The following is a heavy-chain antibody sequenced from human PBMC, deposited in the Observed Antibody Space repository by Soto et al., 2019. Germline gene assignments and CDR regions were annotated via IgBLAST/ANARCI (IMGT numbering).Heavy chain of an antibody. D-gene: IGHD7-27*01. CDR2: INAGYGNT. Sequence: ASAKVSCKASGYTFSSYAMHWVRQAPGQRLEWMGWINAGYGNTKSSQKFQDRVTISRDTSASTAYMELTSLRSEDTAVYYCARDTGDGTFDFWGQGTLVTVSS. J-gene: IGHJ4*02. CDR3: ARDTGDGTFDF. V-gene: IGHV1-3*01. CDR1: GYTFSSYA.